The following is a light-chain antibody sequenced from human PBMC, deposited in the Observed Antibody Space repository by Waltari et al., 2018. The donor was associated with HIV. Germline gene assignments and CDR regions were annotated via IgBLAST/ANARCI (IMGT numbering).Light chain of an antibody. CDR1: SSDVGAYNY. CDR2: EVS. J-gene: IGLJ2*01. Sequence: QSALTQPASVSGSPGQSITISCTGTSSDVGAYNYVSWYQQHPDRAPKLMIYEVSNRPLGVSNRFSGSKSGNTASLTISGLQAEDEADYYCTSYTSSTHVIFGGGTKLTV. CDR3: TSYTSSTHVI. V-gene: IGLV2-14*01.